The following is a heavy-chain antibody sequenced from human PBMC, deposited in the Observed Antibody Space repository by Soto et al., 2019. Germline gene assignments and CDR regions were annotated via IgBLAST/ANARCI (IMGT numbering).Heavy chain of an antibody. CDR2: MNPNSANT. V-gene: IGHV1-8*01. CDR1: GYTFSSYD. D-gene: IGHD2-8*01. J-gene: IGHJ4*02. CDR3: ARGAMYAATPDY. Sequence: ASVKVSCKASGYTFSSYDINWVRQATGQRLEWMGWMNPNSANTGYAQKFQGRVTMTRNTSISTAYMELSSLRSEDTAVYYCARGAMYAATPDYWGQGTLVTVSS.